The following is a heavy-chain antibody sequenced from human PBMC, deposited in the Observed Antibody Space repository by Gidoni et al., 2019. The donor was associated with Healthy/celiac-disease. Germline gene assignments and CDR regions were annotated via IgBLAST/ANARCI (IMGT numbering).Heavy chain of an antibody. D-gene: IGHD1-26*01. CDR1: GFTFDDYA. V-gene: IGHV3-9*01. J-gene: IGHJ3*02. Sequence: EVQLVESGGGLVQPGRSLRLSCAASGFTFDDYAMHWVRQAPGKGLEWVSGISWNSGSIGYADSVKGRFTISRDNAKNSLYLQMNSLRAEDTALYYCAKASIVGVTPGPFDIWGQGTMVTVSS. CDR3: AKASIVGVTPGPFDI. CDR2: ISWNSGSI.